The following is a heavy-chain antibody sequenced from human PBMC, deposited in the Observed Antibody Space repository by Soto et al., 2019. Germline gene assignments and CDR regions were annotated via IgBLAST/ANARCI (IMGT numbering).Heavy chain of an antibody. J-gene: IGHJ6*03. Sequence: SETLSLTCTVSGGSISSYYWSWIRQPPGKGLEWIGYIYYSGSTNYNPSLKSRVTISVDTSKNQFSLKLSSVTAADTAVYYCARGGHTRVAGNYYYYMDVWGKGTTVTVSS. D-gene: IGHD6-19*01. CDR1: GGSISSYY. V-gene: IGHV4-59*01. CDR2: IYYSGST. CDR3: ARGGHTRVAGNYYYYMDV.